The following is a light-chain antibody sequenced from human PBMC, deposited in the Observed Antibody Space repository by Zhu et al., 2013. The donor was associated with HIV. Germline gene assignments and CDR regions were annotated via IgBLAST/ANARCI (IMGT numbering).Light chain of an antibody. CDR1: QSINSN. Sequence: EVVMTQSPATLSVSPGERATLSCRASQSINSNLAWYQQKPGQAPRLLMYSASTRATGVPARFSGSGSGTEFTLTISRLEPEDFAVYFCHQYGSSTFGQGTKVEMK. J-gene: IGKJ1*01. CDR3: HQYGSST. CDR2: SAS. V-gene: IGKV3-15*01.